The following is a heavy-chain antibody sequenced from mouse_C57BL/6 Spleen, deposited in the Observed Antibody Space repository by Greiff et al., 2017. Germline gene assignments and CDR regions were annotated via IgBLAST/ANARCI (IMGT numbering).Heavy chain of an antibody. CDR2: INPNNGGT. J-gene: IGHJ2*01. V-gene: IGHV1-18*01. CDR3: ARSYYYSSSYFDY. D-gene: IGHD1-1*01. CDR1: GYTFTDYN. Sequence: VQLQQSGPELVKPGASVKIPCKASGYTFTDYNMDWVKQSHGKSLEWIGDINPNNGGTIYNQKFKGKATLTVDKSSSTAYMELRSLTSEDTAVYCCARSYYYSSSYFDYWGQGTTLTVSS.